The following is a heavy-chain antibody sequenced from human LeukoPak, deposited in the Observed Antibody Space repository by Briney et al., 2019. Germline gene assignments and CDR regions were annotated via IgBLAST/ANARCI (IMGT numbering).Heavy chain of an antibody. Sequence: GGSLRLSCAASGFTFSSYGMHWVRQAPGKGLEWVAVISYDGSNKYYADSVKGRFTISRDNSKNTPYLQMNSLRAEDTAVYYCAKDPHYGDYVNYFDYWGQGTLVTVSS. CDR2: ISYDGSNK. CDR1: GFTFSSYG. V-gene: IGHV3-30*18. CDR3: AKDPHYGDYVNYFDY. D-gene: IGHD4-17*01. J-gene: IGHJ4*02.